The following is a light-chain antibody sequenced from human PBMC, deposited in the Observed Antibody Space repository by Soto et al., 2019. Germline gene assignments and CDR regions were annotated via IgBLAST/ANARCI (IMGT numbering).Light chain of an antibody. V-gene: IGKV1D-12*01. CDR1: KGISSW. CDR2: AAS. Sequence: DIQMTQSPSSVSASVGDRVTLTCRASKGISSWLAWYQQKPGKAPKLLIYAASSLQSGVPPRFSGSGSGTDFTLTISSLQPDDFATYYCQQANSLPYTFGQGTKLEIK. CDR3: QQANSLPYT. J-gene: IGKJ2*01.